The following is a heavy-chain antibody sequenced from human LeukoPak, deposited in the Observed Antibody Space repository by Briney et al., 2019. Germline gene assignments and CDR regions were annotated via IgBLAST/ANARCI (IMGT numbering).Heavy chain of an antibody. J-gene: IGHJ4*02. D-gene: IGHD3-22*01. Sequence: GGSLRLSCAASGFTFSSYSMNWVRQAPGKGLEWVSSICSSSSYIYYADSVKGRFTISRDNAKNSLYLQMNSLRAEDTAVYYCARDTGLLVTYYFDYWGQGTLVTVSS. CDR2: ICSSSSYI. CDR1: GFTFSSYS. V-gene: IGHV3-21*01. CDR3: ARDTGLLVTYYFDY.